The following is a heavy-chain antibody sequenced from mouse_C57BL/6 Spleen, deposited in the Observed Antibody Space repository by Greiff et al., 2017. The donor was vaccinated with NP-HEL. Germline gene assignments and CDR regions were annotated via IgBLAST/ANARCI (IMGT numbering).Heavy chain of an antibody. Sequence: EVKLQESGPELVKPGASVKMSCKASGYTFTDCNMHWVKQSHGKSLEWIGYINPNNGGTSYNQKFKGKATLTVNKSSSTAYMELRSLTSEDSAVYYCARGVLRYLWYFDVWGTGTTVTVSS. CDR3: ARGVLRYLWYFDV. J-gene: IGHJ1*03. V-gene: IGHV1-22*01. CDR1: GYTFTDCN. D-gene: IGHD1-1*01. CDR2: INPNNGGT.